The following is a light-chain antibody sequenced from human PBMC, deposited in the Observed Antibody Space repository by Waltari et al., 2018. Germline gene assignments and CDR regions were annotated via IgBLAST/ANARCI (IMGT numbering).Light chain of an antibody. Sequence: QPVLTQSPSASASLGASVKLTCTLSSGHSRYAIAWHQQQQGKAPRYLMRLNSDGSHTKGDGIPDRFSGSSSGTERYLTISNLQSEDETDYYCQTWDTDIHVFGSGTRLTVL. J-gene: IGLJ6*01. V-gene: IGLV4-69*01. CDR1: SGHSRYA. CDR2: LNSDGSH. CDR3: QTWDTDIHV.